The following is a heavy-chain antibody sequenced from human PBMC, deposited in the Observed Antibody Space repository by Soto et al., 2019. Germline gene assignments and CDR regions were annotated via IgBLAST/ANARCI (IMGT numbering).Heavy chain of an antibody. J-gene: IGHJ6*01. CDR1: GFTFSSYG. CDR3: ARDKAAGTAMDSFYYYYGMDV. CDR2: IWYDGSNK. V-gene: IGHV3-33*01. D-gene: IGHD5-18*01. Sequence: QVQLVESGGGVVQPGRSLRLSCAASGFTFSSYGMHWVRQAPGKGLEWVAVIWYDGSNKYYADSVKGRFTISRDNSKNTLYLQMNSLRAEDTAVYYCARDKAAGTAMDSFYYYYGMDVW.